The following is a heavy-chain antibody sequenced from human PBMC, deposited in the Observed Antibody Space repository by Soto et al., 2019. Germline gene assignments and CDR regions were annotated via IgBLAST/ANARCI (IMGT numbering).Heavy chain of an antibody. D-gene: IGHD4-17*01. V-gene: IGHV3-30*18. CDR1: GFTFSSNV. CDR2: IIYDGSNE. J-gene: IGHJ4*02. CDR3: AKDPRDYGDYAYFDS. Sequence: GGSLRLSCAASGFTFSSNVMHWVRQAPGKGREWVAIIIYDGSNEHYGDSVKGRFTISRDNSKNTLYLQMNSLRAEDTAVYYCAKDPRDYGDYAYFDSWGQEALVTVSS.